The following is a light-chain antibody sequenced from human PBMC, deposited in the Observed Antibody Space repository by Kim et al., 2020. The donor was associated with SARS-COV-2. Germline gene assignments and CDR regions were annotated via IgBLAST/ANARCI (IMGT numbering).Light chain of an antibody. CDR2: AAS. CDR1: QSVTTNY. Sequence: SPEERATLSCRASQSVTTNYLAWYQQKPGQAPRLLIYAASTRATGIPDRFSGSGSGTDFTLTISRLEPEDFAVYSCQQYSSLPLTFGGGTKVDIK. CDR3: QQYSSLPLT. V-gene: IGKV3-20*01. J-gene: IGKJ4*01.